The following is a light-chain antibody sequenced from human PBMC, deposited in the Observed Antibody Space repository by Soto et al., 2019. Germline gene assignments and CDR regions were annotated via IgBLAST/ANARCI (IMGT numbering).Light chain of an antibody. CDR3: QQYGSSPGT. CDR2: GAS. Sequence: EIVLTQSPGTLSLSPGERATLSCRASQSVSSSYLAWYQQNPGQAPRLRIYGASSRANGIPDRFSGSGSGTDFTLTISRLEPEDFAVYYCQQYGSSPGTFGQGTKVEIK. CDR1: QSVSSSY. V-gene: IGKV3-20*01. J-gene: IGKJ1*01.